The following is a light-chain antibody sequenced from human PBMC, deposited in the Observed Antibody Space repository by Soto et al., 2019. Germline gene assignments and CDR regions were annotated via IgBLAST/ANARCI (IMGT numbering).Light chain of an antibody. Sequence: QLTQSPSSLSASVGDRITITCRASQSISTYLNWYQQKPGEAPTLLVYDSSTLQSGVPSRFSGSGSGTDFTLTISTLQAEDVAIYHCQQYFTTPITFGQGTRLEI. V-gene: IGKV1-39*01. J-gene: IGKJ5*01. CDR3: QQYFTTPIT. CDR1: QSISTY. CDR2: DSS.